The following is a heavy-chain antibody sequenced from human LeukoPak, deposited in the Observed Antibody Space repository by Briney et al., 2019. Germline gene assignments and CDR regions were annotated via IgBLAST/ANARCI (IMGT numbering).Heavy chain of an antibody. V-gene: IGHV3-7*01. D-gene: IGHD3-10*01. Sequence: GGSLRLSCAASGFTFSNYWMNWVRRAPGKGLEWVANIKQDGGEKSYVDSVKGRFTISRDNAKNSLHLQMNSLRAEDTAVYYCERDRGGSASHRFDAFDIWGQGTMVTVSS. CDR2: IKQDGGEK. CDR1: GFTFSNYW. CDR3: ERDRGGSASHRFDAFDI. J-gene: IGHJ3*02.